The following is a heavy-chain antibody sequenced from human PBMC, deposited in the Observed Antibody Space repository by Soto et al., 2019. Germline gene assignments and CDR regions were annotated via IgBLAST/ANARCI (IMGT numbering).Heavy chain of an antibody. J-gene: IGHJ6*02. D-gene: IGHD2-2*01. CDR1: GYTFTSYG. CDR3: ARDEGYCSSTSCAFTYYHYYYCMDV. V-gene: IGHV1-18*04. Sequence: ASVKVSCKASGYTFTSYGISWVRQAPGQGLEWMGRISAYNSNTNYAQKLQGRVIMTTDTSTSTAYMELRSLRSDDTAVYYCARDEGYCSSTSCAFTYYHYYYCMDVWGQGTTVTVSS. CDR2: ISAYNSNT.